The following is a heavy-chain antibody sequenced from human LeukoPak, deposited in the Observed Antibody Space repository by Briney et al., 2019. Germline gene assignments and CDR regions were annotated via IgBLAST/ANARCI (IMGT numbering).Heavy chain of an antibody. V-gene: IGHV4-59*08. Sequence: PSETLSLTCTVSGGSISTSYWNWIRQPPGKGLEWIGNIYYSGSTNYNPSLKSRVTISIDTSRQQFSLKLSSATAADTAVYYCVSQGSWGQGTLVTVSS. CDR3: VSQGS. CDR2: IYYSGST. J-gene: IGHJ4*02. CDR1: GGSISTSY.